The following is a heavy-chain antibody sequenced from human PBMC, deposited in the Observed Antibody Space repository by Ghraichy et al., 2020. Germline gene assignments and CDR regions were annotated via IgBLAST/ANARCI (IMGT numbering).Heavy chain of an antibody. D-gene: IGHD3-10*01. CDR1: GFTFSSYD. J-gene: IGHJ4*02. CDR3: ARGYGSGRSYG. CDR2: ISSRGST. Sequence: GGSLRLSFAASGFTFSSYDLTWVRQAPGKGLELVSSISSRGSTAYTDSVKGRFTISRDNANNLVHLQMNSLKDEDTAMYYCARGYGSGRSYGWGQGTLVTVSS. V-gene: IGHV3-69-1*01.